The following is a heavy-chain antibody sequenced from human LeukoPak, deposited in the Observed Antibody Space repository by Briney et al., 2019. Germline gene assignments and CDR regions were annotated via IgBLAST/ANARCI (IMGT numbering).Heavy chain of an antibody. Sequence: GGSLRLSCAASGFTFSTYDSHWVRQPTGKGLEWVSAIGTAGDTYYPGSVKGRFTMSRENAKNSLYLQMNSLRAGDTAVYYCARLREGANAMWGQGTMVTVSS. CDR3: ARLREGANAM. V-gene: IGHV3-13*04. CDR1: GFTFSTYD. D-gene: IGHD2-8*01. J-gene: IGHJ3*02. CDR2: IGTAGDT.